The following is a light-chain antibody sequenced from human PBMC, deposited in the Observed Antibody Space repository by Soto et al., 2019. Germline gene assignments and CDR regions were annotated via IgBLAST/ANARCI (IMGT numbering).Light chain of an antibody. J-gene: IGKJ2*01. CDR3: HQYNDWPPVYT. Sequence: IVMTQSPATLSVSPGDRATLSCRARQSVSNRLAWYQQKPGQVPRLLIYGASTRANGIPARFSGSGSGTDFTLTISSLQSEDFAVYYCHQYNDWPPVYTFGQGTKLEI. CDR2: GAS. V-gene: IGKV3D-15*01. CDR1: QSVSNR.